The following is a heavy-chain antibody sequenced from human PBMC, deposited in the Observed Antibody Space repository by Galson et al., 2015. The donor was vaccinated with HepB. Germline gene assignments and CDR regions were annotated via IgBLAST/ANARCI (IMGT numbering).Heavy chain of an antibody. CDR1: GGSISSTSYY. CDR3: AGYRLNLYCNTINCKYYFDY. D-gene: IGHD2/OR15-2a*01. Sequence: SETLSLTCTVSGGSISSTSYYWGWIRQPPGKGLEWIGSIYYSGSTSYNPSLKTRVTMSIDTSKNQFSLKLSSVTAADTAVYYCAGYRLNLYCNTINCKYYFDYWGQGTLVTVSS. CDR2: IYYSGST. J-gene: IGHJ4*02. V-gene: IGHV4-39*01.